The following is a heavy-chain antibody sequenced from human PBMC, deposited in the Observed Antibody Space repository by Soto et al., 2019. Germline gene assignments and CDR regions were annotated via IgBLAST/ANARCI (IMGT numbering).Heavy chain of an antibody. CDR1: GGAMHNYS. D-gene: IGHD1-1*01. CDR2: VYSRWSN. Sequence: LSLTCAVSGGAMHNYSWHWIRPSPGKALEWIDYVYSRWSNTHNSCHSHRVCVTVDSANNQIFLSLRSVTAAATAVYYCARHAGGNLRNGAFDIWGQGTMVTVSS. J-gene: IGHJ3*02. CDR3: ARHAGGNLRNGAFDI. V-gene: IGHV4-59*01.